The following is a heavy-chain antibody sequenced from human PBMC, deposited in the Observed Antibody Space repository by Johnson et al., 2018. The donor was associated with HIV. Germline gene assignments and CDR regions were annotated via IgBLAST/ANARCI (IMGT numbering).Heavy chain of an antibody. D-gene: IGHD1-26*01. CDR3: ARGSSGSWDAFDI. J-gene: IGHJ3*02. CDR1: GFTFSSYG. CDR2: ISYDGSNK. V-gene: IGHV3-30*19. Sequence: QVQLVESGGGVVQPGGSLRLSCAASGFTFSSYGMHWVRQAPGKGLEWVAFISYDGSNKYYADSVKGRFTISRDNSKNTLYLQMNSLRAEDTAVYYCARGSSGSWDAFDIWGQGTVVTVSS.